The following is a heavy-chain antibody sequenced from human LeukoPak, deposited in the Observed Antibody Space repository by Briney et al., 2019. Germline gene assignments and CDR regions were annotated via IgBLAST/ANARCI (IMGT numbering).Heavy chain of an antibody. J-gene: IGHJ5*02. V-gene: IGHV4-59*01. D-gene: IGHD1-26*01. Sequence: SETLSLTCAVYGGSFSAYYWSWIRQPPGKGLEWIGYIYYSGGTNYNPSLKSRVTISVDTSKNQFSLRLRSVTAADTAVYYCARDPSGSFFNWFDPWGQGSLVTVSS. CDR2: IYYSGGT. CDR3: ARDPSGSFFNWFDP. CDR1: GGSFSAYY.